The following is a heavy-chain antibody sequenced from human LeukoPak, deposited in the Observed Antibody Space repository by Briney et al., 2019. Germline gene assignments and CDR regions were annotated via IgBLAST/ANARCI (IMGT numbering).Heavy chain of an antibody. CDR2: IYYSGST. Sequence: SETLSLTCTVSGGSISSSSYYWGWIRQPPGKGLEWIGSIYYSGSTYYNPSLKSRVTISVDTSKNQFSLKLSSVTAADTAVYYCARLGSSGWYGRGYFDYWGQGTLVTVSS. D-gene: IGHD6-19*01. CDR1: GGSISSSSYY. V-gene: IGHV4-39*01. J-gene: IGHJ4*02. CDR3: ARLGSSGWYGRGYFDY.